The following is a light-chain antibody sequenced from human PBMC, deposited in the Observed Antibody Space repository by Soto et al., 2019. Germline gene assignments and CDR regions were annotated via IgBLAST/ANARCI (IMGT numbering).Light chain of an antibody. CDR1: TGAVTSGHY. J-gene: IGLJ3*02. CDR2: TTN. CDR3: LLYSGGSQLM. V-gene: IGLV7-43*01. Sequence: QAVVTQEPSLTVSPGGTVTLTCASSTGAVTSGHYASWFQQKPGQAPRTLIYTTNSRHSWTPARFSGSLLGGKAALTLSAVQPEDEAEYYCLLYSGGSQLMFGGGTQLTVL.